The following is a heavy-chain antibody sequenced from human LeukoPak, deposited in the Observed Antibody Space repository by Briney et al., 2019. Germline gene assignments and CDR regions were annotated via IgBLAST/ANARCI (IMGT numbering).Heavy chain of an antibody. CDR2: ISAYNGNT. D-gene: IGHD6-19*01. V-gene: IGHV1-18*01. CDR1: GGTFSSYA. J-gene: IGHJ4*02. Sequence: ASVKVSCKASGGTFSSYAISWVRQAPGQGLEWMGWISAYNGNTNYAQKLQGRVTMTTDTSTSTAYMELRSLRSDDTAVYYCARAPYSSGWYHTRRYFDYWGQGTLVTVSS. CDR3: ARAPYSSGWYHTRRYFDY.